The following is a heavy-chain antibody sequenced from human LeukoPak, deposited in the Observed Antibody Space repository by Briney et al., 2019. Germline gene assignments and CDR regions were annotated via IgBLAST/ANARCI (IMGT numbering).Heavy chain of an antibody. J-gene: IGHJ4*02. CDR1: GGTSSSYA. CDR2: IIPIFGTA. V-gene: IGHV1-69*05. D-gene: IGHD3-22*01. Sequence: AVKVSCKASGGTSSSYAISWVRQAPGQGLEWMGRIIPIFGTANYAQKFQGRVTITTDESTSTAYMELSSLRSEDTAVYYCARFPLGGYYYFDYWGQGTLVTVSS. CDR3: ARFPLGGYYYFDY.